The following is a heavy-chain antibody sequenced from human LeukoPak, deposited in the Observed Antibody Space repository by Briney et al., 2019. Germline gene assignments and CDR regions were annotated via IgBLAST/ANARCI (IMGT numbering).Heavy chain of an antibody. J-gene: IGHJ4*02. CDR3: VRAPYYSGIEHYFDH. D-gene: IGHD3-22*01. Sequence: GGSLRLSCAASGFAFSDYWMTWVRQAPGKGLEWVANIKQDGSEKYLVGSVKGRFTISRDNAKGSLYLQMNSMRAEDTAVYYCVRAPYYSGIEHYFDHWGQGILVTVSS. V-gene: IGHV3-7*03. CDR1: GFAFSDYW. CDR2: IKQDGSEK.